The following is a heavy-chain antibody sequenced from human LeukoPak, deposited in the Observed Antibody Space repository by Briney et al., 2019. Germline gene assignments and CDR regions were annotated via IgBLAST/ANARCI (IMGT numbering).Heavy chain of an antibody. D-gene: IGHD5-24*01. CDR3: ARNRDGYNSFDY. Sequence: SETLSLTCTVSGGSISSYYWSWIRQPPGKGLEWIGYIYYSESSYYNPSLRSRVTISVDTSKNHFSLKLSSVTAADTAVYYCARNRDGYNSFDYWGQGTLVTVSS. CDR2: IYYSESS. CDR1: GGSISSYY. V-gene: IGHV4-59*06. J-gene: IGHJ4*02.